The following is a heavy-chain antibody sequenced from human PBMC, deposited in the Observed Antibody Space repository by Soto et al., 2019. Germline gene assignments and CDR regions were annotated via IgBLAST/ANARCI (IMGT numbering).Heavy chain of an antibody. CDR3: ARGGPVSVSPAWQLLGYFDY. Sequence: QVHLQESGPGQVRPSQTLSLSCSVSGGSISRGAYFWTWIRQFPGKGLEWLAYISYTGATYYNPSLKSRVTMLAGASKNQFSLKLNSVTSADTAVYYCARGGPVSVSPAWQLLGYFDYWGQGTLVTVSS. D-gene: IGHD2-15*01. J-gene: IGHJ4*02. V-gene: IGHV4-31*03. CDR2: ISYTGAT. CDR1: GGSISRGAYF.